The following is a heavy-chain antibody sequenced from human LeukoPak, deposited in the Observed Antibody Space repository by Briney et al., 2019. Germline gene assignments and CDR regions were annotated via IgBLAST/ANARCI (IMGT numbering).Heavy chain of an antibody. CDR2: ISYEGGTT. J-gene: IGHJ1*01. CDR1: GFTFSDFG. D-gene: IGHD3-22*01. CDR3: AKDSGYYDSSDAEYFQH. V-gene: IGHV3-30*18. Sequence: GGSLRLSCAGTGFTFSDFGMHWVRQAPGKGLDWVAVISYEGGTTHYADSVRGRFTISRDNSRNTLFLQMDSLRPEDTAVYYCAKDSGYYDSSDAEYFQHWGQGTLVTVSS.